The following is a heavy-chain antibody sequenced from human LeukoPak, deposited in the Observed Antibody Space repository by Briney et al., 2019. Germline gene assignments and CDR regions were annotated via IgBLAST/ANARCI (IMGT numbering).Heavy chain of an antibody. V-gene: IGHV3-53*01. CDR1: GLTVSNTY. CDR2: MYSGGRT. Sequence: TGGSLRLSCAASGLTVSNTYMSWVRQVPGKGLEWVSVMYSGGRTFYADSVKGRFTISRDNSKNTLYLQMNSLRAEDTAVYFCASGGDYGDYSNWGQGTLVTVSS. D-gene: IGHD4-17*01. J-gene: IGHJ4*02. CDR3: ASGGDYGDYSN.